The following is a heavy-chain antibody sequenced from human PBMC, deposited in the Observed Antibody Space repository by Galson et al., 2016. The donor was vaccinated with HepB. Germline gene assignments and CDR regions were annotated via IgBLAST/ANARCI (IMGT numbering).Heavy chain of an antibody. V-gene: IGHV3-23*01. CDR1: AFTFENYA. Sequence: SLRLSCAASAFTFENYAMSWVRQAPGQGLEWVSSIKSGGTTYYADYVKGRLTISRDKSRSTVFLQIDSLRVEDTAIYYCAKSPTPMYFRFWSYFDYWGQGTLVTVPS. CDR3: AKSPTPMYFRFWSYFDY. J-gene: IGHJ4*03. D-gene: IGHD3-10*02. CDR2: IKSGGTT.